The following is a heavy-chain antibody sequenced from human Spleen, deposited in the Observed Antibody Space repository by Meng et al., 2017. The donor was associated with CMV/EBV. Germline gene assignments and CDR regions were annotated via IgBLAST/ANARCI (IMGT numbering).Heavy chain of an antibody. D-gene: IGHD1-26*01. V-gene: IGHV3-74*01. CDR1: GFTFSSYW. J-gene: IGHJ6*02. Sequence: GESLKISCAASGFTFSSYWMHWVRQAPGKGLVWVSRINSDGSSTSYADSVKGRFTISRDNAKNTLYLQMNSLRAEDTAVYYCARDLVGATGGYYYYYGMGVWGQGTTVTVSS. CDR3: ARDLVGATGGYYYYYGMGV. CDR2: INSDGSST.